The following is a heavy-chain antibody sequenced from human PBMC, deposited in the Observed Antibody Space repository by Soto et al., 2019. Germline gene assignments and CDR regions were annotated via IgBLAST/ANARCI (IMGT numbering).Heavy chain of an antibody. D-gene: IGHD3-22*01. J-gene: IGHJ4*02. CDR1: GYSFTIYW. CDR2: IYPGGSDT. CDR3: ARPDYYDSSGPTAY. V-gene: IGHV5-51*01. Sequence: GESLKISCKGSGYSFTIYWIGWVRQMPGKGLEWMGIIYPGGSDTRYSPSFQGQVTISADKSISTAYLQWSSLKASDTAMYYCARPDYYDSSGPTAYWGQGTLVTVSS.